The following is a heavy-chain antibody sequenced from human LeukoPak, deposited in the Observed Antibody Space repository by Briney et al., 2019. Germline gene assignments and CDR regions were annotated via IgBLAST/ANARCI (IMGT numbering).Heavy chain of an antibody. CDR3: AKDLYSSSYYYYYGMDV. J-gene: IGHJ6*04. V-gene: IGHV3-43D*04. CDR2: ISWDGGST. D-gene: IGHD6-13*01. CDR1: GFTFDDYA. Sequence: GGSLRLSCAASGFTFDDYAMHWVHQAPGKGLEWVSLISWDGGSTYYADSVKGRFTISRDNSKNSLYLQMNSLRAEDTALYYCAKDLYSSSYYYYYGMDVWGKGTTVTVSS.